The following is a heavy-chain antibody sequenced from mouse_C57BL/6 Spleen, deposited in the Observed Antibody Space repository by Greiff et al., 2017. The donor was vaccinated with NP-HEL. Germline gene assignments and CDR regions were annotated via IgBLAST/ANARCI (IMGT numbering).Heavy chain of an antibody. J-gene: IGHJ4*01. D-gene: IGHD2-4*01. CDR1: GYTFTSYW. CDR2: INPSNGGT. CDR3: ASPLYDYVPMDY. Sequence: QVQLQQPGTELVKPGASVKLSCKASGYTFTSYWMHWVKQRPGQGLEWIGNINPSNGGTNYIEKFKSKATLTVDKSSSTAYMQLSSLTSEDSAVDYCASPLYDYVPMDYWGQGTSVTVSS. V-gene: IGHV1-53*01.